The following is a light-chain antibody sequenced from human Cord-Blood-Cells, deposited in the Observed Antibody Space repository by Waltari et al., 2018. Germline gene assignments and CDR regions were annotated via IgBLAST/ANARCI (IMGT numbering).Light chain of an antibody. Sequence: QSALTQPPSASGSPGQSVTISCTGTSSAVGGYNYVSCYQQHPAKAPKLMIYEVSKRPSGVPDRFSGSKSGNTASLTVSGLQAEDEADYYCSSYAGSNNFVVFGGGTKLTVL. CDR2: EVS. V-gene: IGLV2-8*01. CDR3: SSYAGSNNFVV. CDR1: SSAVGGYNY. J-gene: IGLJ2*01.